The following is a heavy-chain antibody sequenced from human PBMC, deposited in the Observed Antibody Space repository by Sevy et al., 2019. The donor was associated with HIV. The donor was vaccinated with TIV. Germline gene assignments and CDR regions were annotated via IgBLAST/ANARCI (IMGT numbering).Heavy chain of an antibody. CDR2: IKSKSDGGTT. D-gene: IGHD2-21*01. CDR1: GFTFSNAR. V-gene: IGHV3-15*01. J-gene: IGHJ4*03. Sequence: GGSLRLSCAASGFTFSNARMTWVRQAPGKGLEWVGRIKSKSDGGTTDYAAPVKGRFTISRDDSKNTLYLQMNSLKTKDTAAYDCNTDTSFPLLFSGSFDSWGQGTLVTVSS. CDR3: NTDTSFPLLFSGSFDS.